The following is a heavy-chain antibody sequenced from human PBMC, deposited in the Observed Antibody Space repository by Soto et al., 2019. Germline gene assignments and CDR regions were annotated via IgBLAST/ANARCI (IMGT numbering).Heavy chain of an antibody. J-gene: IGHJ5*02. CDR2: INHSGST. D-gene: IGHD3-22*01. Sequence: PSETLSLTCAVFGGSFSGYYRSWIRQPPGKGLGWIGEINHSGSTNYTPSLKSRVTISVDTSKNQFSLKLSSVTAAHTAVYYCARGRGIITKIVVIPKETWFDPGGQGTRVTVSS. V-gene: IGHV4-34*01. CDR3: ARGRGIITKIVVIPKETWFDP. CDR1: GGSFSGYY.